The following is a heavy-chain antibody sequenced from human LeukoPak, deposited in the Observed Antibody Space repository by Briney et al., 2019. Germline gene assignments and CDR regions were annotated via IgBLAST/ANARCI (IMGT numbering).Heavy chain of an antibody. D-gene: IGHD2-21*02. CDR2: IYYSGST. Sequence: SETLSLTCTVSGGSISSSSYYWGWIRQPPGKGLEWIGSIYYSGSTYYNPSLKSRVTISVDTSKNQFSLKLSSVTAADTAVYYCASTHCGGDCYSSNAEYFQHWGQGTLVTVSS. CDR3: ASTHCGGDCYSSNAEYFQH. V-gene: IGHV4-39*07. CDR1: GGSISSSSYY. J-gene: IGHJ1*01.